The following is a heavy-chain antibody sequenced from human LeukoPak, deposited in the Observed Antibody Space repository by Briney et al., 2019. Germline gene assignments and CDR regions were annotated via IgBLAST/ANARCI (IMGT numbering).Heavy chain of an antibody. CDR2: IKHSGST. CDR3: ARVPEEYYYDNSGYYYFDY. CDR1: GGSFSNYW. Sequence: SETLSLTCGVYGGSFSNYWWSWIRQPPGKGLEWMGEIKHSGSTNYNPSLKSRVTISVDTSTDQFSLKLSSGTAADTAVYYCARVPEEYYYDNSGYYYFDYWGQETLVTVSS. V-gene: IGHV4-34*01. J-gene: IGHJ4*02. D-gene: IGHD3-22*01.